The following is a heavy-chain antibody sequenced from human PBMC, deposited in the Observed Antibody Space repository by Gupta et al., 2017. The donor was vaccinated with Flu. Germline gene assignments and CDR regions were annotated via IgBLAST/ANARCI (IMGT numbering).Heavy chain of an antibody. CDR1: GASINSRNFY. CDR2: IYSNGTT. V-gene: IGHV4-39*01. J-gene: IGHJ4*02. CDR3: AGRDGDY. Sequence: QVQLQESGPGLVKPSETLSLTCSVSGASINSRNFYWGWVRQPPGKGLEWIGNIYSNGTTDYNPSLQSRVIISVDTSKNQLSLTLRSVAAADTAVYFCAGRDGDYWGQGTLGTVSS.